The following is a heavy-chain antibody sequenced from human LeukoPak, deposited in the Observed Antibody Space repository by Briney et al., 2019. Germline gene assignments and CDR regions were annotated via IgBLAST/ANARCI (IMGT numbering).Heavy chain of an antibody. CDR3: ARGTYYDSWSGYYTRPSDAFDI. CDR2: INPNSGGT. V-gene: IGHV1-2*02. CDR1: GYTFTGYY. Sequence: ASVKVSCKASGYTFTGYYMHWVRQARGQGLEWMGWINPNSGGTNYAQRFQGRVTMTRDTSISTGYMELSSLRSDDTAVYYCARGTYYDSWSGYYTRPSDAFDIWGQGTMVTVSS. J-gene: IGHJ3*02. D-gene: IGHD3-3*01.